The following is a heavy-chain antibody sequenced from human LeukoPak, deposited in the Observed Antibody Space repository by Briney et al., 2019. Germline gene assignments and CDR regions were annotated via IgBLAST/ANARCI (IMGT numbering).Heavy chain of an antibody. D-gene: IGHD3-22*01. V-gene: IGHV3-23*01. Sequence: GGSLSLSCAASGFTFKNFAMNWVRQAPGEGLEWGSGISGSGGSTYYAHSLKGRFTISRDNSKNTLYLQMNRLRAEDTAVYFCAKDPLSYYDSSGYRYFDYWGQGTLVTVSS. J-gene: IGHJ4*02. CDR2: ISGSGGST. CDR1: GFTFKNFA. CDR3: AKDPLSYYDSSGYRYFDY.